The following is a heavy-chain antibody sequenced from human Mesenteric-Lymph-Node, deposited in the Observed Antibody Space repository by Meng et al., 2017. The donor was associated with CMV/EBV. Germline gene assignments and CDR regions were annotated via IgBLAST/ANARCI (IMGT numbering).Heavy chain of an antibody. CDR1: GFTFTRYS. V-gene: IGHV3-21*01. CDR3: ARETGYYDSSGYYWAYYFDY. CDR2: VSSNSNFI. J-gene: IGHJ4*02. D-gene: IGHD3-22*01. Sequence: GESLKISCAASGFTFTRYSMNWVRQAPGKGLEWVSFVSSNSNFIHYADSVKGRFTISRDTAKNSLSLQMNSLRAEDTAVYYCARETGYYDSSGYYWAYYFDYWGQGTLVTVSS.